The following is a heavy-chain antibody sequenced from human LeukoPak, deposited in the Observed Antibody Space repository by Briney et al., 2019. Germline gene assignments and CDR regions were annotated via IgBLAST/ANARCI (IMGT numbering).Heavy chain of an antibody. J-gene: IGHJ4*02. D-gene: IGHD7-27*01. CDR1: GFSLIVHY. CDR2: IDPKSGGT. CDR3: ARGPVWGLDY. V-gene: IGHV1-2*02. Sequence: ASVKVSCRASGFSLIVHYMHWVRQAPGQGLEWMGWIDPKSGGTSSAQSFQGRLTMTSDTSISTVYMELSGLRSDDTATYYCARGPVWGLDYWGLGTPVTVSS.